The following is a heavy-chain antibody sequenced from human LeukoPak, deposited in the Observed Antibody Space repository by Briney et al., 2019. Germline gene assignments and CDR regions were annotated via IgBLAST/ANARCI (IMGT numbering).Heavy chain of an antibody. J-gene: IGHJ4*02. CDR1: GFTFSSYW. CDR3: ARNGIDYYDSSGYPNYFDY. V-gene: IGHV3-74*01. D-gene: IGHD3-22*01. CDR2: INSDGSST. Sequence: PGGSLRLSCGASGFTFSSYWMHWVRQAPGKGLVWVSRINSDGSSTSYADSVKGRFTISRDNAKNTLYLQMNSLRAEDTAVYYCARNGIDYYDSSGYPNYFDYWGQGTLVTVSS.